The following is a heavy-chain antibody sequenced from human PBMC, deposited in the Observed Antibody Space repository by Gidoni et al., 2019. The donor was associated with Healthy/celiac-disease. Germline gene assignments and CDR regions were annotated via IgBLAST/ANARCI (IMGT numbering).Heavy chain of an antibody. V-gene: IGHV3-33*01. Sequence: QVQLVESGGGVVKPGRSLRLSCAASGFTFSSYGMHWVRQAPGTGLEWVAVIWYDGSNKYYADSVKGRFTISRDNSKNTLYLQMNSLRAEDTAVYYCARDRLRFLEEGLRGMDVWGQGTTVTVSS. CDR2: IWYDGSNK. J-gene: IGHJ6*02. CDR3: ARDRLRFLEEGLRGMDV. D-gene: IGHD3-3*01. CDR1: GFTFSSYG.